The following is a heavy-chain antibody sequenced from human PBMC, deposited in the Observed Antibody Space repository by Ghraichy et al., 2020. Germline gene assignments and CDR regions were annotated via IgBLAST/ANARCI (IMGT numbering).Heavy chain of an antibody. V-gene: IGHV3-48*02. CDR1: GFTFSSYS. CDR2: ISSSSSTI. J-gene: IGHJ4*02. Sequence: GGSLRLSCAASGFTFSSYSMNWVRQAPGKGLEWVSYISSSSSTIYYADSVKGRFTISRDNAKNSMYLQMNSLRDEDTAVYYCAREATIFGVVIIDYWGQGTLVTVSS. CDR3: AREATIFGVVIIDY. D-gene: IGHD3-3*01.